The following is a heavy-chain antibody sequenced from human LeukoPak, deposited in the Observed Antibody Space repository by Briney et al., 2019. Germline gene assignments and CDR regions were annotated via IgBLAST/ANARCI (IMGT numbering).Heavy chain of an antibody. J-gene: IGHJ5*02. CDR3: AREVGYSSSYYGRFDP. D-gene: IGHD2-2*01. Sequence: ASVKVSCKASGYTFTGYYMHWVRQAPGQGLEWMGRDNPNNGVPNYAQKFQGRVTMTRDTAISTFYMELSSLRSDDTAVYFCAREVGYSSSYYGRFDPWGQGTLVIVSS. CDR2: DNPNNGVP. CDR1: GYTFTGYY. V-gene: IGHV1-2*06.